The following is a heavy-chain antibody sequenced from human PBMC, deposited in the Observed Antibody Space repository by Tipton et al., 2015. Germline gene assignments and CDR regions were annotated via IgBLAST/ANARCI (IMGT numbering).Heavy chain of an antibody. V-gene: IGHV3-9*01. CDR3: AKVVRSGIGSPLAFEV. J-gene: IGHJ3*01. CDR2: ISWNSGSI. D-gene: IGHD1-26*01. Sequence: SLRLSCAASGFTFDDYALHWVRQVPGKGLEWISSISWNSGSIAYADSVRGRFTISRDNAKNSLYLQMNSLRAEDTAVYYCAKVVRSGIGSPLAFEVWGQGTMVTVSS. CDR1: GFTFDDYA.